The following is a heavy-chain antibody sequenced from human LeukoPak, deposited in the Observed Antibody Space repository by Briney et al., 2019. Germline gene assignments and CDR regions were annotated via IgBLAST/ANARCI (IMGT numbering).Heavy chain of an antibody. Sequence: GGSLRLSCAASGFTFSSYGMHWVRQAPGKGLEWVAVIWYDGSNKYYADSVKGRFTISRDNSKNTLYLQMNSLRAEDTAVYYCARASTYYYDSSGDYYFDYWGQGTLVTVSS. CDR2: IWYDGSNK. CDR1: GFTFSSYG. D-gene: IGHD3-22*01. CDR3: ARASTYYYDSSGDYYFDY. J-gene: IGHJ4*02. V-gene: IGHV3-33*01.